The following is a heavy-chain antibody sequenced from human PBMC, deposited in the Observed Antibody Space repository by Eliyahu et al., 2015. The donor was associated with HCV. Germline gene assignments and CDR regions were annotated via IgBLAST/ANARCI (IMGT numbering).Heavy chain of an antibody. CDR2: ISDSGDTS. V-gene: IGHV3-23*01. Sequence: EVQLWESGGGLVQPGGSLRLSXSXXGFTLKFYTVSWVRQASGKGLXWVSTISDSGDTSYYAXSVRGRFTISKDTSTNTVHLLMNSLRAEDTAVYYCAKDLRGGPPRWFDPWGQGTLVTVSS. CDR3: AKDLRGGPPRWFDP. CDR1: GFTLKFYT. J-gene: IGHJ5*02. D-gene: IGHD3-16*01.